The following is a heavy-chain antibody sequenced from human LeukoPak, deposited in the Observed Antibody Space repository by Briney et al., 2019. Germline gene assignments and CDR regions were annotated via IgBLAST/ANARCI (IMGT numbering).Heavy chain of an antibody. Sequence: GASVKVSCKASGYTFTGYYMHWVRQAPGQGLEWMGWINPNSGGTNYAQKFQGRVTMTRDTSISTAYMELSRLRSDDTAVYYCARAAVATRRGSWFDPWGQGTLVTVSS. J-gene: IGHJ5*02. D-gene: IGHD5-12*01. V-gene: IGHV1-2*02. CDR1: GYTFTGYY. CDR2: INPNSGGT. CDR3: ARAAVATRRGSWFDP.